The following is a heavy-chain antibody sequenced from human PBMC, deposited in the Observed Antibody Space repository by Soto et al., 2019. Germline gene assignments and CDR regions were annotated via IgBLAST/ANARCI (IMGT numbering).Heavy chain of an antibody. CDR3: AGGPDYGDYDA. Sequence: QVQLRQWGAGLLKPSETLSLTCVVSGGSFTDYTLTWIRQSPEKGLEWIGEIRHNGDTASKPSLRSRLTMSLDASKNQFSLHLSSVTSADTAVYFCAGGPDYGDYDAWGQGTLVTVSS. J-gene: IGHJ5*02. CDR2: IRHNGDT. D-gene: IGHD4-17*01. CDR1: GGSFTDYT. V-gene: IGHV4-34*01.